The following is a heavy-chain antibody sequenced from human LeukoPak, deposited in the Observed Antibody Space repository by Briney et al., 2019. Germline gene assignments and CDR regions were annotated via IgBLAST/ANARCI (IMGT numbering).Heavy chain of an antibody. J-gene: IGHJ1*01. CDR1: GFIFSNYG. V-gene: IGHV3-30*18. Sequence: PGGSLRLSCAASGFIFSNYGMHWVRQAPGKGLEWVAVISHDGSTKFYADSVKGRFTISRDNSKNTLDLQMFSLRAEDTAVYYCAKEPTSYSSGWYFHHWSQGTLVTVSS. CDR3: AKEPTSYSSGWYFHH. CDR2: ISHDGSTK. D-gene: IGHD6-25*01.